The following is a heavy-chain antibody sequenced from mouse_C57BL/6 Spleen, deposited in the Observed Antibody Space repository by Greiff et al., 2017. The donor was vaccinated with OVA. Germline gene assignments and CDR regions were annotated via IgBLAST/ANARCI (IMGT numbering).Heavy chain of an antibody. J-gene: IGHJ2*01. CDR3: ARYYYGVDY. CDR1: GYSITSGYS. Sequence: DVQLQESGPGLVKPSQSLSLTCSVTGYSITSGYSWNWIRQFPGNKLEWMGYISYDGSNNYNPSLKNRISITRDTSKNQFFLKLNSVTTEDTATYYCARYYYGVDYWGQGTTLTVSS. V-gene: IGHV3-6*01. D-gene: IGHD1-1*01. CDR2: ISYDGSN.